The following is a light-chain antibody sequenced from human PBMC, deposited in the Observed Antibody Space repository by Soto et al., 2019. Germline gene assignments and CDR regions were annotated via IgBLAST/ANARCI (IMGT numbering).Light chain of an antibody. J-gene: IGLJ1*01. CDR2: EVT. V-gene: IGLV2-8*01. CDR3: TSYAGRDNYV. Sequence: QSVLTQPPSASGSPGQSVTISCTGTSSDVGGYNYVSWYQQHPGKAPKLMICEVTKRPSGVPDRFSGSKSGNTASLTVSGLQTEDEADYYCTSYAGRDNYVFGTGTKVTVL. CDR1: SSDVGGYNY.